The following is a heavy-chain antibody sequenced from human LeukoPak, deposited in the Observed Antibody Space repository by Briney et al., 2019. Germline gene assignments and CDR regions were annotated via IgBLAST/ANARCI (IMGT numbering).Heavy chain of an antibody. CDR3: ARDRGYSSFDY. CDR1: AFTFSSYW. CDR2: IKEDGSEI. Sequence: AGGSLRLSCEASAFTFSSYWMSWVRQAPGKGLEWVANIKEDGSEINYVDSVKGGFTISRGNAKNSLFLQMNSLRVEDTAVYYCARDRGYSSFDYWGQGTLVTVSS. D-gene: IGHD4-23*01. J-gene: IGHJ4*02. V-gene: IGHV3-7*01.